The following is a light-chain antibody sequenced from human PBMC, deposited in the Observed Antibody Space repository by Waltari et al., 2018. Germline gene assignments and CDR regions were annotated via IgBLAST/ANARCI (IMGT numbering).Light chain of an antibody. CDR1: SGHSRYA. CDR3: QTGGFGIWV. V-gene: IGLV4-69*01. Sequence: QLMLTQSPSASASLGASVKLTCTLSSGHSRYAIAWHHQQPEKGPRYLMKVNSDGSHIKGDGIPDRFSGSSSGAERYLTISSLQSEDEADYYCQTGGFGIWVFGGGTKLTVL. J-gene: IGLJ3*02. CDR2: VNSDGSH.